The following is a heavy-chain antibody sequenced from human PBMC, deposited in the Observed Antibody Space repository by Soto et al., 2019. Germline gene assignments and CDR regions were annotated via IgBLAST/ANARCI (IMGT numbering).Heavy chain of an antibody. J-gene: IGHJ5*02. D-gene: IGHD3-10*01. CDR1: GGTFSSYA. CDR2: IIPIFGTA. Sequence: SVKVSCKAPGGTFSSYAISWVRQAPGQGLEWMGGIIPIFGTANYAQKFQGRVTITADESTSTAYMELSSLRSEDTAVYYCARDKGPITMVRGLPKNNWFDPWGQGTLVTVSS. CDR3: ARDKGPITMVRGLPKNNWFDP. V-gene: IGHV1-69*13.